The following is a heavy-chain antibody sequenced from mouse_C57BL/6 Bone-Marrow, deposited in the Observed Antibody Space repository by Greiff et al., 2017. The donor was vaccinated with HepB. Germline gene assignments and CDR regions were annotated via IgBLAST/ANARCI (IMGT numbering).Heavy chain of an antibody. D-gene: IGHD2-3*01. CDR1: GYTFTSYW. J-gene: IGHJ1*03. CDR2: IDPSDSYT. Sequence: QVQLQQPGAELVKPGASVKLSCKASGYTFTSYWMQWVKQRPGQGLEWIGEIDPSDSYTNYNQKFKGKATLTVNTSSSTAYMQLSSLTSEESAVYYCAREGWAYWYFDVWGTGTTVTVSS. V-gene: IGHV1-50*01. CDR3: AREGWAYWYFDV.